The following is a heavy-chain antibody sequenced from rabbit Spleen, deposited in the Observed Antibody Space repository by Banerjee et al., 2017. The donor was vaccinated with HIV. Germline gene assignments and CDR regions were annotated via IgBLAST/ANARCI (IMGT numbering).Heavy chain of an antibody. CDR2: IYGDSGGST. CDR3: VREAGYGGYGDANL. D-gene: IGHD6-1*01. J-gene: IGHJ4*01. Sequence: QSLEESGGDRVKPGASLTLTCTASGFSFSTTYYMCWVRQAPGKGLESIACIYGDSGGSTWYASWATGRFTISTTSSTTVTLQLTSLTAADTATYFCVREAGYGGYGDANLWGQGTLVTVS. V-gene: IGHV1S40*01. CDR1: GFSFSTTYY.